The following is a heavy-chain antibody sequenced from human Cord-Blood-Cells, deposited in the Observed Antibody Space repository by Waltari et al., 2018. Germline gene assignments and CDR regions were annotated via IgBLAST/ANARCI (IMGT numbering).Heavy chain of an antibody. J-gene: IGHJ4*02. Sequence: EVQLVESGGGLVKPGGSLRLSCAASGFPFSSYSMNWVRQAPGKGLEWVSSIGSSSSYIYYADSVKGRFTISRDNAKNSLYLQMNSLRAEDTAVYYCARASDCSGGSCFDYWGQGTLVTVSS. D-gene: IGHD2-15*01. CDR2: IGSSSSYI. V-gene: IGHV3-21*01. CDR1: GFPFSSYS. CDR3: ARASDCSGGSCFDY.